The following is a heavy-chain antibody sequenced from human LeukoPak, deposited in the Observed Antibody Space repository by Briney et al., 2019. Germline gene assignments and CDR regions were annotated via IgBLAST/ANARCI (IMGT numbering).Heavy chain of an antibody. CDR2: IWYDGSNK. V-gene: IGHV3-33*01. D-gene: IGHD4-17*01. CDR3: ARVPDYGDYVFAFDI. Sequence: GRSLRLSCAASGFTFSSYGMHWVRQAPGKGLEWVAVIWYDGSNKYYADSVKGRFTISRDNSKNTLYLQMNSLRAEDTAVYYCARVPDYGDYVFAFDIWGQGTMVTVSS. CDR1: GFTFSSYG. J-gene: IGHJ3*02.